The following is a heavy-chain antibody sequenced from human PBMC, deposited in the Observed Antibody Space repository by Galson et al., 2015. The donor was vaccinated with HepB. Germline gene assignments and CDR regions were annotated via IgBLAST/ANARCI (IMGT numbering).Heavy chain of an antibody. J-gene: IGHJ4*02. V-gene: IGHV1-24*01. D-gene: IGHD6-19*01. CDR2: FDPEDGEA. CDR1: GHSLSELA. Sequence: SVKVSCKVSGHSLSELAMHWVRQAPEKGLEWLGGFDPEDGEALYSQTFQGRVTVTEDTSTDTGYLDLNSLTSEDTAVYYCTTGYRSGGGLSLDNWGQGTLVTVSS. CDR3: TTGYRSGGGLSLDN.